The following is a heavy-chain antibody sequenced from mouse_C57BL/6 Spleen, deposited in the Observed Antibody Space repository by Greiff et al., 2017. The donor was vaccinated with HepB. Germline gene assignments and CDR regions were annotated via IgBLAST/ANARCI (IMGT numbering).Heavy chain of an antibody. CDR3: ARGGRGFYYFDY. J-gene: IGHJ2*01. CDR1: GFTFSDYG. Sequence: DVQLQESGGGLVKPGGSLKLSCAASGFTFSDYGMHWVRQAPEKGLEWVAYISSGSSTIYYADTVKGRFTISRDNAKNTLFLQMTSLRSEDTAMYYCARGGRGFYYFDYWGQGTTLTVSS. V-gene: IGHV5-17*01. D-gene: IGHD1-1*01. CDR2: ISSGSSTI.